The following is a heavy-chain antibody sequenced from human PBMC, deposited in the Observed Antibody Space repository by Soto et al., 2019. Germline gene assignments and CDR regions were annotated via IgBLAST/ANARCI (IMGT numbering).Heavy chain of an antibody. CDR3: ARGDSTDCSNGVCSFFYNHDMDV. V-gene: IGHV1-2*04. J-gene: IGHJ6*02. CDR2: INPKSGGT. CDR1: GYSFTDYH. Sequence: ASVKVSCKASGYSFTDYHXHWVRQAPGQGLEWLGRINPKSGGTSTAQKFQGWVTMTTDTSISTASMELTRLTSDDTAIYYCARGDSTDCSNGVCSFFYNHDMDVWGQGTTVTVSS. D-gene: IGHD2-8*01.